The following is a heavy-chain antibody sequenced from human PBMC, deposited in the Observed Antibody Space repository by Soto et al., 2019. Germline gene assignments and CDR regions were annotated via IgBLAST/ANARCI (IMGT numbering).Heavy chain of an antibody. CDR2: INPGDGYT. CDR1: GYTFSSLA. Sequence: QVQLVQSGAEVNKPGAPVKVSCKTSGYTFSSLAIHWVRQAPGQGLEWMAWINPGDGYTRLLQKFQGRVTITRDTSATTAFMELNSLTSEDTAVYYCAVGGGGTRYWGQGTLVTVSS. CDR3: AVGGGGTRY. D-gene: IGHD2-15*01. V-gene: IGHV1-3*01. J-gene: IGHJ4*02.